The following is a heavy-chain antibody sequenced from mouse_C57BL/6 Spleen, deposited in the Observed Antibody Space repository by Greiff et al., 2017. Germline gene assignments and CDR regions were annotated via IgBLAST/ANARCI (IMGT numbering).Heavy chain of an antibody. Sequence: VQLQQSGAELARPGASVKLSCKASGYTFTSYWIRWVKQRTGQGLEWIGEIYPRSGTTYYNQKFKGKAPLTADKSSSTAYMQLRSLTSEDSAVYSSARGTTGVAPAMDYWGQGTSVTVSS. J-gene: IGHJ4*01. V-gene: IGHV1-81*01. CDR1: GYTFTSYW. D-gene: IGHD1-1*01. CDR3: ARGTTGVAPAMDY. CDR2: IYPRSGTT.